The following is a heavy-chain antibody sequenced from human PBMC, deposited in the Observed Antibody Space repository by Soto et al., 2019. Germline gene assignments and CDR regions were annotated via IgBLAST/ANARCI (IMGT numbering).Heavy chain of an antibody. V-gene: IGHV6-1*01. D-gene: IGHD1-26*01. CDR1: GGSVSSNSAG. J-gene: IGHJ4*01. Sequence: SQTLSLTCAITGGSVSSNSAGWSWVRQSPSRGLEWLGRTYYRSKWYYKYAVSVRGRITINPDTSKNQYSLQLNSVTPEDTAVYFCARGEQYSGRIFDYWGQGTLVTVSS. CDR2: TYYRSKWYY. CDR3: ARGEQYSGRIFDY.